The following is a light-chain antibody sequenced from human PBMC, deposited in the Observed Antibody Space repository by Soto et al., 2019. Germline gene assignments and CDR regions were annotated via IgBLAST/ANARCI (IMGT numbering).Light chain of an antibody. V-gene: IGKV3-20*01. CDR3: QHEGRSPLYT. J-gene: IGKJ2*01. Sequence: EIVLTQSPGTLSLSPGERATLSCRASQSVSSSDLAWHQQKPGQAHRLLIYGASSSATGIPDRFSGSGSGTDFTLTISRLEPEDFAVYYCQHEGRSPLYTFGQATKLEIK. CDR1: QSVSSSD. CDR2: GAS.